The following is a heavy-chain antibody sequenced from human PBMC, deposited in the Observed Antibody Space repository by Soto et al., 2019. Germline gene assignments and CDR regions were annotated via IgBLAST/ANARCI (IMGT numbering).Heavy chain of an antibody. V-gene: IGHV3-23*01. J-gene: IGHJ6*02. Sequence: GGSLRLSCAASGFTFSSYAMSWVRQAPGKGLEWVSAISGSGGSTYYADSVKGRFTISRDNSKNTLYLQMNSLRAADTAVYYCAKDGTPGKDSSSRYDSNYGMDVWGQGTTVT. CDR3: AKDGTPGKDSSSRYDSNYGMDV. CDR2: ISGSGGST. D-gene: IGHD6-13*01. CDR1: GFTFSSYA.